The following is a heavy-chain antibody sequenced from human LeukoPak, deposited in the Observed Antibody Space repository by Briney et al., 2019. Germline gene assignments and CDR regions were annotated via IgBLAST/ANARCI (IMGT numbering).Heavy chain of an antibody. V-gene: IGHV1-18*04. CDR1: GYTFTSYG. J-gene: IGHJ4*02. CDR2: ISAYNGNT. CDR3: ARGRLGQWLVRILDD. D-gene: IGHD6-19*01. Sequence: ASVKVSCKASGYTFTSYGISWVRQAPGQGLEWMGWISAYNGNTNYAQKLQGRVTMTTDTSTSTAYMELRSLRSDDTAVHYCARGRLGQWLVRILDDWGQGTLVTVSS.